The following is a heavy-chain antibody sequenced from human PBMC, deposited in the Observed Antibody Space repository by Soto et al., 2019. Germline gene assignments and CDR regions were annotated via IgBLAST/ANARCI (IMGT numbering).Heavy chain of an antibody. CDR1: GGAISSGGYY. CDR3: VRSDYGGNFDAFDI. D-gene: IGHD4-17*01. V-gene: IGHV4-31*03. J-gene: IGHJ3*02. Sequence: PSETLSLTCTVSGGAISSGGYYWNWIRQHPGKGLEWIGYIYYSGSIDYNPSLKSRVTISVDTSKNQFSLKLSSVTAADTAVYYCVRSDYGGNFDAFDIWGQGTMVTVSS. CDR2: IYYSGSI.